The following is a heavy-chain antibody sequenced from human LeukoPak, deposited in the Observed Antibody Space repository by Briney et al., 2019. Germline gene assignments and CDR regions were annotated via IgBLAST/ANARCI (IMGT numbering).Heavy chain of an antibody. CDR2: IYYGGST. V-gene: IGHV4-59*01. CDR1: GGSISSYY. Sequence: PSETLSLTCTVSGGSISSYYWSWIRQPPGKGLEWIGYIYYGGSTNYNPSLKSRVTISLDTSKNQFSLQLSSVTAADTAVYYCAKTPPGYYYYMDVSGKGTTVTVSS. CDR3: AKTPPGYYYYMDV. J-gene: IGHJ6*03.